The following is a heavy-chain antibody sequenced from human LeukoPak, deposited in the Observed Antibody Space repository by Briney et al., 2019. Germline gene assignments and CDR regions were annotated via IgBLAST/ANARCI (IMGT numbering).Heavy chain of an antibody. CDR3: ARGNAFGTYFYMDV. CDR2: ITSSGTTT. D-gene: IGHD3-16*01. V-gene: IGHV3-48*03. CDR1: GFSFSSYE. Sequence: GGSLRLSCAASGFSFSSYEINWVRQAPGKVLEWVSYITSSGTTTSYTDSVKGRFTISRDNAKNSVNLQMNSLTDEDTAVYYCARGNAFGTYFYMDVWGKGTTVTISS. J-gene: IGHJ6*03.